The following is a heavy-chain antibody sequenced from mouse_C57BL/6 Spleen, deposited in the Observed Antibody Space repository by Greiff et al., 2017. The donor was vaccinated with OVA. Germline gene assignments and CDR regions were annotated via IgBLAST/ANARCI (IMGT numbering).Heavy chain of an antibody. Sequence: VQRVESGPELVKPGASVKLSCKASGYTFTSYDINWVKQRPGQGLEWIGWIYPRVGSTKYNEKFKGKATLTVDTSSSTAYMELHSLTSEDSAVYFCARAGSSGYVGFAYWGQGTLVTVSA. CDR3: ARAGSSGYVGFAY. V-gene: IGHV1-85*01. J-gene: IGHJ3*01. D-gene: IGHD3-2*02. CDR2: IYPRVGST. CDR1: GYTFTSYD.